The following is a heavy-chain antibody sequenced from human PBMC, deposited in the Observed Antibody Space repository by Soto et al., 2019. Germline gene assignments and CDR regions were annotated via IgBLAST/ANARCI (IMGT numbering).Heavy chain of an antibody. Sequence: QVQLVESGGGLVKPGGSLRLSCAASGFTFSDYYMSWIRQAPGKGLEGVAYIRNSGSTMYYADSVKGRFTISRDDAKNSLYLQMNSLRADDTAVYYCAREGGGWVIYYYHMDVWGEGTKVTVS. V-gene: IGHV3-11*01. CDR2: IRNSGSTM. D-gene: IGHD2-21*01. CDR1: GFTFSDYY. CDR3: AREGGGWVIYYYHMDV. J-gene: IGHJ6*03.